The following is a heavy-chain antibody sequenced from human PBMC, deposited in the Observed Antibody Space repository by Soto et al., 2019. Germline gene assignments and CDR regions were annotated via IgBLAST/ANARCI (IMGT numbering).Heavy chain of an antibody. J-gene: IGHJ6*02. D-gene: IGHD3-10*01. CDR1: GFTFSDYY. V-gene: IGHV3-11*01. CDR2: ISSSGSTI. CDR3: ARAGLRYGSGSYYNVFNYYYGMDV. Sequence: QVQLVESGGGLVKPGGSLRLSCAASGFTFSDYYMSWIRQAPGKGLEWVSYISSSGSTIYYADSVKGRFTISRDNAKNSLYLQMNSLRAEDTAVYYCARAGLRYGSGSYYNVFNYYYGMDVWGQGTTVTVSS.